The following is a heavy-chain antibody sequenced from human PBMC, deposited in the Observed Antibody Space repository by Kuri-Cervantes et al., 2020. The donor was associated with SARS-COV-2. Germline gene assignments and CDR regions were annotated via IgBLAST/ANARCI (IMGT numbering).Heavy chain of an antibody. CDR2: IYYSGST. D-gene: IGHD6-13*01. CDR1: GGSISSRRYY. V-gene: IGHV4-39*01. Sequence: SETLSLTYTVTGGSISSRRYYWGWIRQPPGKGLEWIGSIYYSGSTYYNPSLKIRVTISVDTSKNQFSLKLSSVTAADTAVYYCARRGLDPRSSWYLLPQIDYWGQGTLVTVSS. CDR3: ARRGLDPRSSWYLLPQIDY. J-gene: IGHJ4*02.